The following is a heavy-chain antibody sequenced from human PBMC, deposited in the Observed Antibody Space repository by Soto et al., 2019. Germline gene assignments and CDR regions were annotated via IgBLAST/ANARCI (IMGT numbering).Heavy chain of an antibody. CDR1: GFTYVKYA. Sequence: EVQLLESGGALVQPGGSLRLSCEASGFTYVKYAMSWVRQAPGKGLEWVSGISGDAGRTFYADSVKGRFTISRDNSKNTVYLQMNSLRVEDTAVYYCVKDTVVVINGGAFDYWGQGTLVTVSS. CDR3: VKDTVVVINGGAFDY. J-gene: IGHJ4*02. V-gene: IGHV3-23*01. CDR2: ISGDAGRT. D-gene: IGHD3-22*01.